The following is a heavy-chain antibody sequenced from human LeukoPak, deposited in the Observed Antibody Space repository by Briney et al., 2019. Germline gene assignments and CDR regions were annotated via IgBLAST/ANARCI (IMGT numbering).Heavy chain of an antibody. J-gene: IGHJ4*02. V-gene: IGHV3-23*01. CDR1: EFTFSTYA. Sequence: GGSLRLSCAASEFTFSTYAMSWVRQAPGRGLEWVSSINYGGDTTYYADSVKGRFTISRDNSKNTLYLQMSSLRAEDTALYYCARAPYVTMGEVDYWGQGTLVTVSS. CDR3: ARAPYVTMGEVDY. CDR2: INYGGDTT. D-gene: IGHD3-16*01.